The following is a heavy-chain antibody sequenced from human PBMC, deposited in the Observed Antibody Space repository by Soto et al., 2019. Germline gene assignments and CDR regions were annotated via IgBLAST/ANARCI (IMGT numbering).Heavy chain of an antibody. CDR3: AKVSRDGSQVA. Sequence: EVQLLESGGGLVQPGGSLRLSCAASGFIFSSYALSWVRQAPGKGLEGVSTFTSDGATYYADSVRARFTISRDNSKNTLFLQTNSLRAEDTGLYYCAKVSRDGSQVAWGQGTLVTVSS. CDR2: FTSDGAT. V-gene: IGHV3-23*01. D-gene: IGHD2-15*01. CDR1: GFIFSSYA. J-gene: IGHJ5*02.